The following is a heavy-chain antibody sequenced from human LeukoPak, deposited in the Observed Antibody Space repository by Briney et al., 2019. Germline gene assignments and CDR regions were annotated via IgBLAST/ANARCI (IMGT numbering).Heavy chain of an antibody. Sequence: SETLSLTCTVSGGSLSSYYWSWIRQPAGKGLEWIGRIYTSGSSNYNPSLKSRVIMSVDTSKNQFSLKLSSVTAADTAVYYCARVGWELYDAFDVWGQGTMVTVSS. CDR3: ARVGWELYDAFDV. J-gene: IGHJ3*01. D-gene: IGHD4-23*01. V-gene: IGHV4-4*07. CDR2: IYTSGSS. CDR1: GGSLSSYY.